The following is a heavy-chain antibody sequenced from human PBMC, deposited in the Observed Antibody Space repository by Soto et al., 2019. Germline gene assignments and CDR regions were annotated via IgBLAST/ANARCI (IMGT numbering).Heavy chain of an antibody. V-gene: IGHV1-69*13. D-gene: IGHD3-22*01. CDR1: GGTFSSYA. J-gene: IGHJ6*02. CDR2: IIPIFGTA. CDR3: ARSSYYYDSSGYYYDFYYYGMDV. Sequence: ASVKVSCKASGGTFSSYAISWVRQAPGQGLEWMGGIIPIFGTANYAQKFQGRVTITADESTSTAYMELSSLRSEDTAVYYCARSSYYYDSSGYYYDFYYYGMDVWGQGTTVTV.